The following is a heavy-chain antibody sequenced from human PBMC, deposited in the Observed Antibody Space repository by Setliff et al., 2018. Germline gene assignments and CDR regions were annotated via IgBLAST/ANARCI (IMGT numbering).Heavy chain of an antibody. CDR1: GYTFTNYY. CDR3: ATNYDSSDTSGAMDY. CDR2: VDPEDGET. V-gene: IGHV1-69-2*01. D-gene: IGHD3-22*01. Sequence: ASVKVSCKASGYTFTNYYMHWVRQAPGQGLEWMGLVDPEDGETIYAEKFQGRVTITADTSTDTAYVELSSLRSEDTAVYYCATNYDSSDTSGAMDYWGQGTLVTVSS. J-gene: IGHJ4*02.